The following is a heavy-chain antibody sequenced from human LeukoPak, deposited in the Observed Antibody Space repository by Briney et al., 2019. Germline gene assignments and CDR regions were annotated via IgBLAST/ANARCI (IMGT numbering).Heavy chain of an antibody. CDR2: IYYSGST. J-gene: IGHJ6*02. Sequence: SETLSLTCTVSGGSISSSSYYWGWIRQPPGKGLEWIGSIYYSGSTYYNPSLKSRVTISVDTSKNQFSLKLSSVTAADTAVYYCARAVTAMVSYYYGMDVWGQGTTVTVSS. D-gene: IGHD5-18*01. CDR1: GGSISSSSYY. CDR3: ARAVTAMVSYYYGMDV. V-gene: IGHV4-39*07.